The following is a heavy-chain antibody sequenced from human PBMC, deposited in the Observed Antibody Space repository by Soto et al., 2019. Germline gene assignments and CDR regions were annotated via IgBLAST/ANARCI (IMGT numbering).Heavy chain of an antibody. CDR3: ARVLVWGIAARHSSPWFDP. J-gene: IGHJ5*02. Sequence: QVQLQESGPGLVKPSETLSLTCTVSGGSISSYYWSWIRQPAGKGLEWIGRIYTSGSTNYNPSLNSRVTMSVDTSKNQFSLKLSSVTSADTAVYYCARVLVWGIAARHSSPWFDPWGQGSLVTVSS. CDR2: IYTSGST. D-gene: IGHD6-6*01. V-gene: IGHV4-4*07. CDR1: GGSISSYY.